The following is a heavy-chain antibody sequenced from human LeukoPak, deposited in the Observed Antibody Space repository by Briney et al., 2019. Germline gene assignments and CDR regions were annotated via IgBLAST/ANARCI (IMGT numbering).Heavy chain of an antibody. Sequence: GGSLRLSCAASGFTFSTYWMSWVRQAPGKGLEWVANIKQDGSEEYYVDSVKGRFTISRDDAKNSLYLQMNSLRAEDTAMYYCARDSAGNDYWGQGTLVTVSS. J-gene: IGHJ4*02. D-gene: IGHD6-13*01. CDR1: GFTFSTYW. CDR3: ARDSAGNDY. CDR2: IKQDGSEE. V-gene: IGHV3-7*01.